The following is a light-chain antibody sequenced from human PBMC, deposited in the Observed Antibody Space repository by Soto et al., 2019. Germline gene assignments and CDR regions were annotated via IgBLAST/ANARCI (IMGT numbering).Light chain of an antibody. CDR2: EVS. CDR1: SSNIGSNY. V-gene: IGLV1-47*01. Sequence: QSALTQPPSASGTPGQRVTISCSGSSSNIGSNYVYWYQQLPGTAPKLMIYEVSNRPSGVSNRFSGSKSGNTASLTIPGRQAEDEAEYHCSSTYARSNVFVFGTGTKFTAL. J-gene: IGLJ1*01. CDR3: SSTYARSNVFV.